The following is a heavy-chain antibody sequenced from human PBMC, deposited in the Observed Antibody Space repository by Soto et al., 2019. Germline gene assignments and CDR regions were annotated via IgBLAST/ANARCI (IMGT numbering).Heavy chain of an antibody. Sequence: ASVKVACKASGYTFTGYDMHWVRQAPGQGLEWMGWINPNSGGTNYAQKFQGWVTMTRDTSISTAYMELSRLRSDDTAVYYCARGMDTAMVTSYDYYYMDVWGKGTTVTVSS. CDR1: GYTFTGYD. CDR3: ARGMDTAMVTSYDYYYMDV. CDR2: INPNSGGT. D-gene: IGHD5-18*01. J-gene: IGHJ6*03. V-gene: IGHV1-2*04.